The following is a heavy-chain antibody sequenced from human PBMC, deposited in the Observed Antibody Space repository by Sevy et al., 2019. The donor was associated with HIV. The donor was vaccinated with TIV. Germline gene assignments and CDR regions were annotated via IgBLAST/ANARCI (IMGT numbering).Heavy chain of an antibody. V-gene: IGHV3-23*01. D-gene: IGHD6-19*01. CDR1: GFTFSSYA. J-gene: IGHJ4*02. CDR3: SKAGIAVAGRGGLIDY. Sequence: GGSLRLSCAASGFTFSSYAMSWVRQAPGKGLEWVSAISGGGGSTYYADSVKGRFTISRDNSKNTLYLQMNSLRAEDTAVYYCSKAGIAVAGRGGLIDYWGQGTLVTVSS. CDR2: ISGGGGST.